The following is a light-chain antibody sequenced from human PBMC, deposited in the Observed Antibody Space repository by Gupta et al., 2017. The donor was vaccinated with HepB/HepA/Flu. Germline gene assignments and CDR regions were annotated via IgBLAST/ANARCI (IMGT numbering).Light chain of an antibody. Sequence: DIQMTQSPSSVSASVGDRVTITCRASQHISSWLAWYQQKPGKAPHLLIYAASSLQSGVPSRFSGSGSGTDFTLTISILHPEDFATYYCQQANSFPRTFGQGTKVEIK. J-gene: IGKJ1*01. CDR1: QHISSW. V-gene: IGKV1-12*01. CDR3: QQANSFPRT. CDR2: AAS.